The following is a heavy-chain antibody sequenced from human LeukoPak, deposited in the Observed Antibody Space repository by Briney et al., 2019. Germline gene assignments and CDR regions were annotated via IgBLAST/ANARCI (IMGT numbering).Heavy chain of an antibody. Sequence: GGSLRLSCVASGFPFDDYGMFWVRQTPGKGLEWISGISWNSGIIAYADSVKDRFTIFRDNAKNSLYLQMNSPRVEDTAVYYCVKDRYFYDSGSKANWGQGTLVTVSS. CDR1: GFPFDDYG. J-gene: IGHJ4*02. D-gene: IGHD3-22*01. V-gene: IGHV3-9*01. CDR2: ISWNSGII. CDR3: VKDRYFYDSGSKAN.